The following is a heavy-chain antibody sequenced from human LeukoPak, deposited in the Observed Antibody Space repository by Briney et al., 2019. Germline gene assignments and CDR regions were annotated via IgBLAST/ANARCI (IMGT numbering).Heavy chain of an antibody. CDR2: INAGNGNT. V-gene: IGHV1-3*01. Sequence: ASVKVSCKASGYTFTSYAMHWVRQAPGQRLEWMGWINAGNGNTKYSQKFQGRVTITRDTSASTAYMELSSLRSEDTAVYYCARTRSALMVRGVKDNWFDPWGQGTLVTVPS. J-gene: IGHJ5*02. CDR3: ARTRSALMVRGVKDNWFDP. D-gene: IGHD3-10*01. CDR1: GYTFTSYA.